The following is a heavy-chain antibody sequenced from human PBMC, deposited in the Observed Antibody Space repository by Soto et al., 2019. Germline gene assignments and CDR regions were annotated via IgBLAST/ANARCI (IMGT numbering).Heavy chain of an antibody. Sequence: LDTLVLTCTFGGCSSLSSYWSWILQSPGTGLEWIGNIYYSGSTNYNPSLKSRATISVDTSKNQFSLKLKSVSAADTAVYYCARDKHDSSGYSRWFDPWGQGTLVTVS. V-gene: IGHV4-59*01. J-gene: IGHJ5*02. CDR2: IYYSGST. D-gene: IGHD3-22*01. CDR3: ARDKHDSSGYSRWFDP. CDR1: GCSSLSSY.